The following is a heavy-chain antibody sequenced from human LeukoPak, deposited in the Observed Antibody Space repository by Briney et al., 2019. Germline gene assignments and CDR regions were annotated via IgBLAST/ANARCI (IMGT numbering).Heavy chain of an antibody. CDR2: IRYDGSNK. CDR1: GFTFSSYG. V-gene: IGHV3-30*02. Sequence: GGSLRPSCAASGFTFSSYGMHWVRQAPGKGLEWVAFIRYDGSNKYYADSVKGRFTISRDNSKNTLYLQMNSLRAEDTAVYYCAKDRSSRYDFWSGSFSHYYYYYMDVWGKGTTVTVSS. D-gene: IGHD3-3*01. J-gene: IGHJ6*03. CDR3: AKDRSSRYDFWSGSFSHYYYYYMDV.